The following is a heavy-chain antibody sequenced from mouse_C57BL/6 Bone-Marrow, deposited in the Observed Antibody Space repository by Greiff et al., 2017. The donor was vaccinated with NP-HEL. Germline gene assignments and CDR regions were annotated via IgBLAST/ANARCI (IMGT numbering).Heavy chain of an antibody. D-gene: IGHD3-3*01. CDR2: IDPSDSYT. Sequence: QVQLQQPGAELVMPGASVKLSCKASGYTFTSYWMHWVKQRPGQGLEWIGEIDPSDSYTNYNQKFKGKSTLTVDKSSSTAYMQLSSLTSEDSAVYYCARGDLIPGAWFAYWGQGTLVTVSA. CDR1: GYTFTSYW. CDR3: ARGDLIPGAWFAY. J-gene: IGHJ3*01. V-gene: IGHV1-69*01.